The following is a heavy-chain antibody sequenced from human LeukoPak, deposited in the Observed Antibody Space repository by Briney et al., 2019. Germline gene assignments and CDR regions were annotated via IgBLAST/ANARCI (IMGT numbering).Heavy chain of an antibody. D-gene: IGHD3-22*01. V-gene: IGHV3-33*01. CDR2: IWYDGSNK. CDR3: ARDYYDSSGPESGY. J-gene: IGHJ4*02. CDR1: GFTFSSYG. Sequence: GGSLRLSCAASGFTFSSYGMPWVRQAPGKGLEWVAVIWYDGSNKYYADSVKGRFTNSRDNSKNTLYLQMNSLRAEDTAVYYCARDYYDSSGPESGYWGQGTLVTVSS.